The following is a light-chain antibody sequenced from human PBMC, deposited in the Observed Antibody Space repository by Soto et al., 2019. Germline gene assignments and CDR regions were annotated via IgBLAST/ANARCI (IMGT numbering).Light chain of an antibody. J-gene: IGKJ2*01. CDR1: QSVSSS. V-gene: IGKV3-20*01. Sequence: VLTQSPGTLSLSPGEGATLSCRASQSVSSSLGWYQQKHGQSPRLLIYGASTRATGIPDRFSGSGSGTDFTLPISRLEPEDFAVYYCEQYGSLPRTFGQGTRLEIK. CDR2: GAS. CDR3: EQYGSLPRT.